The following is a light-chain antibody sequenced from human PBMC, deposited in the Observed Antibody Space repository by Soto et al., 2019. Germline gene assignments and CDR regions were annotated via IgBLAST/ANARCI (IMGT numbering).Light chain of an antibody. CDR3: SSYTSSSTL. J-gene: IGLJ2*01. CDR1: SSDVGGYNY. CDR2: DVS. V-gene: IGLV2-14*01. Sequence: QSVLTQPASVSGSPGQSITISCTGTSSDVGGYNYVSWYQQHPGKAPKVMIYDVSNRPSGVSNRFSGSKSGNTASLTISGLQAEDEGDYYCSSYTSSSTLFGGGTKLTVL.